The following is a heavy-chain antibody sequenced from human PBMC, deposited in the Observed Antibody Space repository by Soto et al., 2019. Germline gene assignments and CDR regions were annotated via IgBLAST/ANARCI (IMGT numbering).Heavy chain of an antibody. D-gene: IGHD6-19*01. CDR1: GFTFISYA. V-gene: IGHV3-23*01. J-gene: IGHJ4*02. Sequence: EVQLLESGGGLVQPGGSLRLSCAASGFTFISYAMSWVRQAPGKGLEWVSAISGSGGSTYYADSVKGRFTISRDNSKNTLYLQMNSLRAEATAVYYCARGETAVASYYFDYWGQGTLVTVSS. CDR3: ARGETAVASYYFDY. CDR2: ISGSGGST.